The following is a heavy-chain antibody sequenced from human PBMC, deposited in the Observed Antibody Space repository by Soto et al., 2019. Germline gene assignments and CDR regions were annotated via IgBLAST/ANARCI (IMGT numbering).Heavy chain of an antibody. Sequence: SEPLSLTCTVSGGSISSSSYYWGWIRQPPGKGLEWIGSIYYSGSTYYNPSLKSRVTISVDTSKNQFSLKLSSVTAADTAVYYCARHNQTSDILTGYYQYYFDYWGQGTLVTVSS. V-gene: IGHV4-39*01. CDR3: ARHNQTSDILTGYYQYYFDY. J-gene: IGHJ4*02. CDR2: IYYSGST. D-gene: IGHD3-9*01. CDR1: GGSISSSSYY.